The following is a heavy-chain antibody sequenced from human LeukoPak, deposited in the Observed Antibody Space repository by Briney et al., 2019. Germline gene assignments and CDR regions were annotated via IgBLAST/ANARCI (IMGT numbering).Heavy chain of an antibody. D-gene: IGHD6-19*01. J-gene: IGHJ4*02. CDR3: ARDHPTTRLAN. CDR1: GGSFSGYY. Sequence: SETLSLTCAVYGGSFSGYYWAWIRQPPGKGPEWIGSGYYFGAASYNPSFQGRVTISLDTSRNQFFLKLTSVTAADTAVYYCARDHPTTRLANWGQGALVTVSS. V-gene: IGHV4-34*01. CDR2: GYYFGAA.